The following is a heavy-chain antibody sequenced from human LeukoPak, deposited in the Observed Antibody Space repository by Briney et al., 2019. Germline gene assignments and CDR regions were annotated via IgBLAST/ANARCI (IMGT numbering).Heavy chain of an antibody. CDR1: GGSISSGDYY. V-gene: IGHV4-30-4*01. CDR2: MYYSGST. Sequence: SQTLSLTCTVSGGSISSGDYYWSWIRQPPGKGLEWIAYMYYSGSTYYNPSLKSRVTVSADTSKNQFSLKLSSVTAADTAVYYCARPYYYDSRIDPWGQGTLVTVSS. J-gene: IGHJ5*02. CDR3: ARPYYYDSRIDP. D-gene: IGHD3-22*01.